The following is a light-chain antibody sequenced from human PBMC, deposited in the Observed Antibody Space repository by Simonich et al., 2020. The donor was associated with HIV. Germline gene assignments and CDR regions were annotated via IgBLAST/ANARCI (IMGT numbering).Light chain of an antibody. CDR3: QQYNNWPPWT. Sequence: EIVMTQSPATLSVSPGERATLSCRASQNIAGNLAWYQHKPGQAPRLLIYYASTRATGGPARFSGSGFGTDFTLTISSLQSEDFAVYYCQQYNNWPPWTFGQGTKVEIK. CDR2: YAS. V-gene: IGKV3-15*01. J-gene: IGKJ1*01. CDR1: QNIAGN.